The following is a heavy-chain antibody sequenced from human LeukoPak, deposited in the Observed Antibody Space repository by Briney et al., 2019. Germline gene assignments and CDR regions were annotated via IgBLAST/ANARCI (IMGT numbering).Heavy chain of an antibody. J-gene: IGHJ4*02. Sequence: GGSLRLSCAASGFTFSSYGMHWVRQAPGKGLEWVSGINWNSGTIGYADSVKGRFTISRDNAKNSLYLQMNSLRAEDTALYYCTKMRRGGDGLDIWGQGTLVTVSA. CDR3: TKMRRGGDGLDI. CDR2: INWNSGTI. D-gene: IGHD2-21*02. V-gene: IGHV3-9*01. CDR1: GFTFSSYG.